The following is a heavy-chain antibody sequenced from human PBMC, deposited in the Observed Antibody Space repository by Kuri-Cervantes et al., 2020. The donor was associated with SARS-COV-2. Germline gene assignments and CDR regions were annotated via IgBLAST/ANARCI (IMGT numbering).Heavy chain of an antibody. V-gene: IGHV4-59*08. CDR1: GGSISSYY. Sequence: SETLSLTCTVSGGSISSYYWSWIRQPPGKGLEWIGYIYYSGSTNYNPSLKSRVTISVDTSKNQFSLKLSSVTAADTAVYYCARQLYTHYYYYYYGMDVWGQGTTVTVSS. J-gene: IGHJ6*02. CDR2: IYYSGST. D-gene: IGHD4-11*01. CDR3: ARQLYTHYYYYYYGMDV.